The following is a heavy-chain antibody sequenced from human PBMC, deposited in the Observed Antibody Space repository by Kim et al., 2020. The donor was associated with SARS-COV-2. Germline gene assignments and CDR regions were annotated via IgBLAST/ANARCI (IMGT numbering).Heavy chain of an antibody. Sequence: GGSLRLSCAASGFTFSSYWMSWVRQAPGKGLEWVANIKQDGSEKYYVDSVKGRFTISRDNAKNSLYLQMNSLRAEDTAVYYCARDLVDSSGYYFPFDYWGQGTLVTVSS. D-gene: IGHD3-22*01. J-gene: IGHJ4*02. CDR2: IKQDGSEK. V-gene: IGHV3-7*03. CDR1: GFTFSSYW. CDR3: ARDLVDSSGYYFPFDY.